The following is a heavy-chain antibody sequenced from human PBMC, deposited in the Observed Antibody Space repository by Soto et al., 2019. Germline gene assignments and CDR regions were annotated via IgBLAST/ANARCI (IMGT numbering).Heavy chain of an antibody. CDR1: GFTFSSYG. V-gene: IGHV3-30*18. CDR3: ANDRGRLVRYYYYVMDF. J-gene: IGHJ6*02. CDR2: ISYDGSNK. D-gene: IGHD6-6*01. Sequence: QVQLVESGGGVVQPGRSLRLSCAASGFTFSSYGMHWVRQAPGKGLEWVAVISYDGSNKYYADSVKGRFTISRDNSKNTLYLQMNSLSAEDTAVYYCANDRGRLVRYYYYVMDFWGQGTTVTVSS.